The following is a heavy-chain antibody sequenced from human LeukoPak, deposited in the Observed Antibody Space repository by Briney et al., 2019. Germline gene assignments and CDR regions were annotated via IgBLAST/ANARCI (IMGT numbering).Heavy chain of an antibody. V-gene: IGHV1-18*01. CDR2: ISAYNGNT. CDR3: ARDTFYVHYDSSGYWEYYFDY. CDR1: GYTFTSYG. J-gene: IGHJ4*02. D-gene: IGHD3-22*01. Sequence: GASVKVSCKASGYTFTSYGISWVRQAPGQGLEWMGWISAYNGNTNYAQKLQGRVTMTTDTSTSTAYMELRSLRSDDTAVYYCARDTFYVHYDSSGYWEYYFDYWGQGTLVTVSS.